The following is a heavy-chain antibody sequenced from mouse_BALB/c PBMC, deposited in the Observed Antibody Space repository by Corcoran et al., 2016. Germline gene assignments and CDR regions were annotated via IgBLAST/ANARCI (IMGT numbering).Heavy chain of an antibody. V-gene: IGHV1-9*01. J-gene: IGHJ3*01. CDR2: ILPGSGST. Sequence: QVQLQQSGAELMKPGASVKISCKATGYTFSSYWIEWVKQRPGHGLEWIGEILPGSGSTNYNEKFKGKATFTADTSSNTAYMQLSSLTSEDSAVYYCARPLITTVGRAWFAYWGQGTLVTVSA. CDR3: ARPLITTVGRAWFAY. D-gene: IGHD1-1*01. CDR1: GYTFSSYW.